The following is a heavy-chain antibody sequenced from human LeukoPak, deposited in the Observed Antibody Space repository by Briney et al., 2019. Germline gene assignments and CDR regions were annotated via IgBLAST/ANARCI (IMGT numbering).Heavy chain of an antibody. CDR2: IYYSGST. CDR3: ARGVGAAGTGGTFDY. D-gene: IGHD6-13*01. J-gene: IGHJ4*02. CDR1: GGSISSSSYY. V-gene: IGHV4-39*07. Sequence: SETLSLTCTVSGGSISSSSYYWGWIRQPPGKGLEWIGSIYYSGSTNYNPSLKSRVTMSVDTSKNQFSLKLSSVTAADTAVYYCARGVGAAGTGGTFDYWGQGTLVTVSS.